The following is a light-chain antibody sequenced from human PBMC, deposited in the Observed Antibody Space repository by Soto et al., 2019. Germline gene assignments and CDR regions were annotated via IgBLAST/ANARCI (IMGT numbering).Light chain of an antibody. J-gene: IGLJ1*01. V-gene: IGLV2-14*03. CDR1: SSDLGSHSF. CDR2: DLN. Sequence: SALTQPASVSGSPGQSITISCTGTSSDLGSHSFVSWYQQYPGKAPKVMIYDLNNRPSGVSSRFSGSKSGNTASLRLYGFHTDDEGEYYCRSFPSSSTHVFGSGTTLTVL. CDR3: RSFPSSSTHV.